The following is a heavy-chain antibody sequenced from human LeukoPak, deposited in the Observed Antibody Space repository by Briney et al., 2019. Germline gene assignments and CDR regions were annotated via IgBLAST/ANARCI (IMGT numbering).Heavy chain of an antibody. J-gene: IGHJ4*02. Sequence: PSETLSLTCTVSGGSISRSSYYWGWIRQPAGKGLEWIGRIYTSGSTNYNPSLKSRVTMSVDTSKNQFSLKLSSVTAADTAVYYCAREYIAVAGTLEWGYYFDYWGQGTLVTVSS. CDR3: AREYIAVAGTLEWGYYFDY. V-gene: IGHV4-61*02. CDR2: IYTSGST. D-gene: IGHD6-19*01. CDR1: GGSISRSSYY.